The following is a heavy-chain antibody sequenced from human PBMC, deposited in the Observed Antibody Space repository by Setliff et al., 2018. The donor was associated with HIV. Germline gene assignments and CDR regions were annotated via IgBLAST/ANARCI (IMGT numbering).Heavy chain of an antibody. J-gene: IGHJ6*02. Sequence: ASVKVSCKASGYTLTTYGISWVRQAPGQGLEWMGWINTETGNPMYAQGFTGRFVFSLDTSVSTAYLQISSLKAEDTAVYYCARGGADYGMDVWGQGTTVTVSS. CDR1: GYTLTTYG. V-gene: IGHV7-4-1*02. CDR2: INTETGNP. CDR3: ARGGADYGMDV. D-gene: IGHD3-16*01.